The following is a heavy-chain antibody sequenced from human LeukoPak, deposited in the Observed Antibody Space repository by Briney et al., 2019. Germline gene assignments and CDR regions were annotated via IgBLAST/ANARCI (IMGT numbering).Heavy chain of an antibody. D-gene: IGHD5-18*01. Sequence: GGSLRLSCAASGFTFSNYAMHWVRQAPGKGLEWVAVISYDGSNKYYADSVKGRFTISRDNSKNTLYLQMNSLRAEDTAAYYCARDGEYSYGYGYDYWGQGTLVTVSS. CDR3: ARDGEYSYGYGYDY. CDR2: ISYDGSNK. V-gene: IGHV3-30*01. CDR1: GFTFSNYA. J-gene: IGHJ4*02.